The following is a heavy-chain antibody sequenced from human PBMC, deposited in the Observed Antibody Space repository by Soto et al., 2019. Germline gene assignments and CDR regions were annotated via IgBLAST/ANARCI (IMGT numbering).Heavy chain of an antibody. CDR2: ISGGADST. CDR3: AKRSSASTFDY. V-gene: IGHV3-23*01. Sequence: EVQLLESGGGLVQPGESLRLSCAASGFTFSSYAMSWVRQAPGKGLEWVSVISGGADSTYYADSVKGRFTISRDNSKNTLYLQMNSLRAEDTAVYYCAKRSSASTFDYWGQGTLVTVSS. D-gene: IGHD6-6*01. J-gene: IGHJ4*02. CDR1: GFTFSSYA.